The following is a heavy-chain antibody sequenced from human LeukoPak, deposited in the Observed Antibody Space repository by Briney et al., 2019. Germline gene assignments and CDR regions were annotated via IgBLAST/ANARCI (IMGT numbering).Heavy chain of an antibody. CDR2: FDPEDGET. CDR3: ATSTGYSSGWYRDFYYYYYGMDV. Sequence: ASVKVSCKVSGDTLTELSMHWVRQAPGKGLEWMGGFDPEDGETIYAQKFQGRVTMTEDTSTDTAYMELSSLRSEDTAVYYCATSTGYSSGWYRDFYYYYYGMDVWGQGTTVTVSS. CDR1: GDTLTELS. D-gene: IGHD6-19*01. J-gene: IGHJ6*02. V-gene: IGHV1-24*01.